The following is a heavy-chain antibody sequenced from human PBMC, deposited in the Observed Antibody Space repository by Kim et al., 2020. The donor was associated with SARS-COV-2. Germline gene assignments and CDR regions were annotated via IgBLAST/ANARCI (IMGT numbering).Heavy chain of an antibody. CDR3: ARDNAGVYYYYGMDV. V-gene: IGHV1-3*01. Sequence: QKFQGRVTITRDTSAGTAYMELSSLRSEDTAVYYCARDNAGVYYYYGMDVWGQGTTVTVSS. J-gene: IGHJ6*02. D-gene: IGHD3-10*01.